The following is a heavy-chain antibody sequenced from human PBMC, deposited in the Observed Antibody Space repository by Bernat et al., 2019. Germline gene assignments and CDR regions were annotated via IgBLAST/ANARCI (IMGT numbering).Heavy chain of an antibody. CDR3: AKDSDEYYFDY. J-gene: IGHJ4*02. Sequence: EVQLVESGGGLVQPGRSLRLSCAASGFTFDDYAMHWVRQAPGKGLEWVSGISWNSGSIGYADSVKGRFTISRDNAKNSLYLQMNSLRAEDTALYYCAKDSDEYYFDYWGQGTLVTVSP. CDR2: ISWNSGSI. CDR1: GFTFDDYA. V-gene: IGHV3-9*01.